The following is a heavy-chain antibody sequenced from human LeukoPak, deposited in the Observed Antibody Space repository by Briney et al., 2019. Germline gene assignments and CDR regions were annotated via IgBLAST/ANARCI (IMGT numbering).Heavy chain of an antibody. J-gene: IGHJ3*02. V-gene: IGHV3-53*01. CDR2: IYSGGST. D-gene: IGHD6-19*01. CDR3: ARDSSGWYWAFDI. CDR1: GFTVSSNY. Sequence: PGGSLRLSCAASGFTVSSNYMSWVRQAPGKGLEWVSVIYSGGSTYYADSVKGRFTISRDNSKNTLYLQMNSLRAEDTAVYYCARDSSGWYWAFDIWGQGTMVTVSS.